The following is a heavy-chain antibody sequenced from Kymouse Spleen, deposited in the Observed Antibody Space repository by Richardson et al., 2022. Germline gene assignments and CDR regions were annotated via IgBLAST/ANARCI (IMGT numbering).Heavy chain of an antibody. CDR2: IYYSGST. D-gene: IGHD6-19*01. Sequence: QVQLQESGPGLVKPSETLSLTCTVSGGSISSYYWSWIRQPPGKGLEWIGYIYYSGSTNYNPSLKSRVTISVDTSKNQFSLKLSSVTAADTAVYYCASIAVAGNYWGQGTLVTVSS. J-gene: IGHJ4*02. CDR3: ASIAVAGNY. CDR1: GGSISSYY. V-gene: IGHV4-59*01.